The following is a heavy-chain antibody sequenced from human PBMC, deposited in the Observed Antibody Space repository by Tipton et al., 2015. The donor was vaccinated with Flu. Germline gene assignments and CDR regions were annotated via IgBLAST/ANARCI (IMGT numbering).Heavy chain of an antibody. CDR3: ACAGHGYYDSSGSGY. V-gene: IGHV4-31*03. CDR1: GGSLSSCGYY. Sequence: TLSLTCIVSGGSLSSCGYYWSWIRQHPGKGLEWIGYIYYSGSTYYNPSLKSRVTISVDTSKNQFSLKLTSVTAADTAVYYCACAGHGYYDSSGSGYWGQGTLVTVSS. CDR2: IYYSGST. J-gene: IGHJ4*02. D-gene: IGHD3-22*01.